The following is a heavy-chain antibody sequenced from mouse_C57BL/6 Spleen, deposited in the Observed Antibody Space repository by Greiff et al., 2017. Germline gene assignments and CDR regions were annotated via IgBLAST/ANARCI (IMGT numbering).Heavy chain of an antibody. CDR1: GYSFTDYN. V-gene: IGHV1-39*01. J-gene: IGHJ1*03. Sequence: EVQLQESGPELVKPGASVKISCKASGYSFTDYNMNWVKQSNGKSLEWIGVINPNYGTTSYNQKFKGKATLTVDQSSSTAYMQLNSLTSEDSAVYYCARSFVTTVVATNFDVWGTGTTVTVSS. CDR2: INPNYGTT. CDR3: ARSFVTTVVATNFDV. D-gene: IGHD1-1*01.